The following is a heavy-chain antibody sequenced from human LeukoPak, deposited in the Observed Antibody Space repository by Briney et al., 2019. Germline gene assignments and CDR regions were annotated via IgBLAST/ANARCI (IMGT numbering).Heavy chain of an antibody. D-gene: IGHD3-10*01. CDR3: ARRGEDNYFDY. CDR1: GFTFSSYD. CDR2: IGTAGDT. Sequence: GGSLRLSCAASGFTFSSYDMHWVRHATGKGLEWVSAIGTAGDTYYPGSVKGRFTISRENAKNSLYLQMNSLRAGDTAVYYCARRGEDNYFDYWGQGTLVTVSS. J-gene: IGHJ4*02. V-gene: IGHV3-13*01.